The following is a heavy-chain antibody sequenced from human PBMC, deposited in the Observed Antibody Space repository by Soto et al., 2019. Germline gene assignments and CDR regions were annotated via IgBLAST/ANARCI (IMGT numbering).Heavy chain of an antibody. CDR1: GFNLGSYW. CDR2: INDYGTTI. D-gene: IGHD1-1*01. CDR3: ARGGLEPFDY. Sequence: EVQLVESGGCLVQPGWSLRLSCAASGFNLGSYWMHWVRQAPGKGLVWVSRINDYGTTINYAESVEGRFTISRDDAKSEVYLQMNNLRAEDTAVYYCARGGLEPFDYWGQGALVTVSS. V-gene: IGHV3-74*01. J-gene: IGHJ4*02.